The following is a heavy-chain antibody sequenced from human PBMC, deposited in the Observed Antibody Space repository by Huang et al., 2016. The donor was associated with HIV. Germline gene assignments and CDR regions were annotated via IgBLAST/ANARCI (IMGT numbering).Heavy chain of an antibody. CDR3: ARDRDFYDSSGYWGFNYFDY. Sequence: QVQLVQSGAEVKKPGASVKVSCKASGYAFTSYYMHWVRQAPGQGLEWRGIINPSDGSTSYAQKFQGRVTTTRDTSTNTVFMELSSRRSEDTAVYYCARDRDFYDSSGYWGFNYFDYWGQGTLVTVSS. J-gene: IGHJ4*02. CDR2: INPSDGST. V-gene: IGHV1-46*01. D-gene: IGHD3-22*01. CDR1: GYAFTSYY.